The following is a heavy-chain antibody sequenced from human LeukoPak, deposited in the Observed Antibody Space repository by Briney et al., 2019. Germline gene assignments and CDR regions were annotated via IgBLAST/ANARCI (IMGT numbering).Heavy chain of an antibody. J-gene: IGHJ4*02. CDR2: MSHDGTNK. CDR3: ARHRGPSLHSSGYFDY. V-gene: IGHV3-30-3*01. Sequence: GGSLRLSCAASGFPFSGYAMHWVRQAPGKGLEWVAVMSHDGTNKYYADSVKGRFTISRDNSKNTLYLQMDSLRTEDTAVYYCARHRGPSLHSSGYFDYWGQGTLVTVSS. D-gene: IGHD3-22*01. CDR1: GFPFSGYA.